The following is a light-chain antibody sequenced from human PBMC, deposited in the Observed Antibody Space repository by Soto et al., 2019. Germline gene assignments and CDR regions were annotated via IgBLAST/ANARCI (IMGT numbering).Light chain of an antibody. V-gene: IGLV1-44*01. CDR1: SSNIGSNT. CDR2: SNN. Sequence: QSVLTQPPSASGTPGQRVTISCSGSSSNIGSNTVNWYQQLPGTAPKLLIYSNNQPPSGVPDRFSGSKSGTSASLAISGLASEDEADYYCAACDDSLNAIFGGGTKVTVL. J-gene: IGLJ2*01. CDR3: AACDDSLNAI.